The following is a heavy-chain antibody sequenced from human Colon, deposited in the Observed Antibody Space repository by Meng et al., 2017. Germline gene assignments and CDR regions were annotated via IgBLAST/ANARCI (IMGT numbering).Heavy chain of an antibody. CDR2: ISTSSTYM. Sequence: GESLKISCAASGFDFSNSNMHWVRQAPGKGLEWVASISTSSTYMSYADSVRGRFSIARDNAKNSLYLHMHNLGAKDTAVYYCARFFGFLSPLAVTPQRDYWGPETPVTVSS. V-gene: IGHV3-21*01. D-gene: IGHD3-3*01. CDR3: ARFFGFLSPLAVTPQRDY. CDR1: GFDFSNSN. J-gene: IGHJ4*02.